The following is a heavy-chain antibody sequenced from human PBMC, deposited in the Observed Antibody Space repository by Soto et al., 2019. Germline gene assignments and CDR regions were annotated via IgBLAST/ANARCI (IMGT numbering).Heavy chain of an antibody. J-gene: IGHJ5*02. CDR2: IIPIFGTA. V-gene: IGHV1-69*13. D-gene: IGHD2-21*02. Sequence: SVKVSCKASGGTFSSYAISWVRQAPGQGLEWMGGIIPIFGTANYAQKFQGRVTITADESTSTAYMELSSLRSEDTAVYYCARAEYCGGDCYSIWFDPWGRGTLVTVSS. CDR3: ARAEYCGGDCYSIWFDP. CDR1: GGTFSSYA.